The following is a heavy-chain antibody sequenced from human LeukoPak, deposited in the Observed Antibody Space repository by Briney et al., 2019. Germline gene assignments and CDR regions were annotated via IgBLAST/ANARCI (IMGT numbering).Heavy chain of an antibody. Sequence: ASMKVSCKASGYTFTAYYIHWVRQAPGQGLEWMGWIDPNSGDTKYVEKFQGRVTMTRDTSISTAYMELSRLRSDDTAVYYCARERGGPYYYDSSGVDYWGQGTLVTVSS. CDR1: GYTFTAYY. V-gene: IGHV1-2*02. D-gene: IGHD3-22*01. CDR2: IDPNSGDT. CDR3: ARERGGPYYYDSSGVDY. J-gene: IGHJ4*02.